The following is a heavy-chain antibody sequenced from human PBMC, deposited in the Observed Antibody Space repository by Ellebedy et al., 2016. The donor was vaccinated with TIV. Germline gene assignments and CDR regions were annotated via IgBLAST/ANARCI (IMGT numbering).Heavy chain of an antibody. D-gene: IGHD2-2*01. CDR1: GYTFTSYG. Sequence: AASVTVSCKASGYTFTSYGISWVRQAPGQGLEWMGWISAYNGNTNYAQKLQGRVTMTTDTSTSTAYMELRSLRSDDTAVYYCATHRHCTTTSCWGNWFDPWGQGTLVTVSS. V-gene: IGHV1-18*04. J-gene: IGHJ5*02. CDR3: ATHRHCTTTSCWGNWFDP. CDR2: ISAYNGNT.